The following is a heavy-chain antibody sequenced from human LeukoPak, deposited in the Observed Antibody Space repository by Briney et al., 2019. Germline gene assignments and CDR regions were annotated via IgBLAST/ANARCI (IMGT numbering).Heavy chain of an antibody. CDR2: ISGYNGNT. J-gene: IGHJ3*02. D-gene: IGHD5-18*01. CDR1: GYTFTSYG. Sequence: ASVKVSCKASGYTFTSYGISWVRQAPGQGLEWMGWISGYNGNTYYAQKLQGRVTMTTDTSTSTAYMELRSLRSDDTAVYYCARDWDTVMVTDTFDIWGQGTVVTVPS. CDR3: ARDWDTVMVTDTFDI. V-gene: IGHV1-18*01.